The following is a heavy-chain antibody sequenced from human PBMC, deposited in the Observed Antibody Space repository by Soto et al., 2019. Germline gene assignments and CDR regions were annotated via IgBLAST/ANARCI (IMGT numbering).Heavy chain of an antibody. CDR3: ARESEDLTSNFDY. J-gene: IGHJ4*02. V-gene: IGHV3-21*06. CDR2: ISSNSHYI. Sequence: PARSLRLSCAASGFTVTRYSMNWVRQAPWKGLEWVSSISSNSHYIYYADSMRGRFTISRDNSKNAVYLEMNSLRAEDTAVYYCARESEDLTSNFDYWGQGTLVTVSS. CDR1: GFTVTRYS.